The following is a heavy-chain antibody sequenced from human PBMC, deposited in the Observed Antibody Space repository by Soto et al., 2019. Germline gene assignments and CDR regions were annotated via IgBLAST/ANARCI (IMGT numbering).Heavy chain of an antibody. J-gene: IGHJ4*02. CDR2: IGSLITST. V-gene: IGHV3-23*01. CDR1: GFRFSSYA. D-gene: IGHD3-10*01. CDR3: AKGLWIGDRHYFDY. Sequence: EVQLLESGGGLVQPGGSLRLSCTTSGFRFSSYALTWVRQAPGKGLEWVSVIGSLITSTFYADYVRGRFTISRDNSKNTLYLQMNSLRVEDTAIYYCAKGLWIGDRHYFDYWGQGTVVTVSS.